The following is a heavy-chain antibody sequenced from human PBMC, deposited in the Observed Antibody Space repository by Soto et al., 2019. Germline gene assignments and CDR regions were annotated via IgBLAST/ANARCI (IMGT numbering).Heavy chain of an antibody. CDR2: IYPGDSDI. CDR1: GYTFSSYW. CDR3: ARATFSDIFSV. D-gene: IGHD3-3*02. Sequence: PGESLRISCKGSGYTFSSYWIGWVRQMPGKGLEWMGIIYPGDSDIRYSPSFQGQVTISADKSISTAYLQWSSLKASDTAMYYCARATFSDIFSVWGQGTLVTVSS. J-gene: IGHJ4*02. V-gene: IGHV5-51*01.